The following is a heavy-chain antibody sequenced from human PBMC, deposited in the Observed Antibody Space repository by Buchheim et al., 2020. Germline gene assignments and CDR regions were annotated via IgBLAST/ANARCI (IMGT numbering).Heavy chain of an antibody. CDR1: GFTFSTFW. CDR2: INPDGANT. D-gene: IGHD3-22*01. CDR3: AKVVVRSSGYSD. J-gene: IGHJ4*02. V-gene: IGHV3-74*01. Sequence: EVQLVESGGDLVQPGGSLRLSCAASGFTFSTFWMHWVRQVPGKGLVWVSRINPDGANTAYADSVKGRFTVSRDNAKNTLYLEMHSLRVEDTAVYYCAKVVVRSSGYSDWGQGTL.